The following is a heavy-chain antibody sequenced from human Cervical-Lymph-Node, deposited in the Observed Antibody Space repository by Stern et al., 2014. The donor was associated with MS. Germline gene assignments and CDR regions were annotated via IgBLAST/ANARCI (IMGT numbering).Heavy chain of an antibody. V-gene: IGHV4-59*01. CDR2: IYHGGST. CDR1: GGSISHYY. J-gene: IGHJ5*02. CDR3: ASNNLNYGNWFDT. D-gene: IGHD3-9*01. Sequence: VQLVESGPGLVKPSETLSLTCTVSGGSISHYYWSWIRQPPGKGLEWIGYIYHGGSTNYYPSLKSRVTISLDTSKNQFALKLNSVTAADTAVYYCASNNLNYGNWFDTWGQGTLVTVSS.